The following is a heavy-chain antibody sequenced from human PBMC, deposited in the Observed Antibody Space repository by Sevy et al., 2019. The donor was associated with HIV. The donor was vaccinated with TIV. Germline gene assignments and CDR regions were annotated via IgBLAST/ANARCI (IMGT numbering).Heavy chain of an antibody. D-gene: IGHD3-16*01. Sequence: GGSLRLACAASGFTFSAYWMSWVRQAPGKGLEWVANIYQDGTEKYYVDSVKGRFTISRDNAKNSLYLQMNSLRAEDTAVYYCAREESYDDYRFPYYYGLDVWGQGTTVTVSS. CDR3: AREESYDDYRFPYYYGLDV. CDR2: IYQDGTEK. J-gene: IGHJ6*02. CDR1: GFTFSAYW. V-gene: IGHV3-7*01.